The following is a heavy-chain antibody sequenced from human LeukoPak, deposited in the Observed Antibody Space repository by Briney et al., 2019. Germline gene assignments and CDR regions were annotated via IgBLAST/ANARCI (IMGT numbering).Heavy chain of an antibody. D-gene: IGHD3-22*01. V-gene: IGHV3-23*01. Sequence: AGGSLRLSCAASGFTFSSYAMSWVRQAPGKGLEWVSGISGSGDNTYYADSVKGRFTISGDNSKNTLYVQVNSLGTEDTAAYYCAKGSYYDSSGSSYFDYWGQGTLVTVSS. CDR2: ISGSGDNT. J-gene: IGHJ4*02. CDR1: GFTFSSYA. CDR3: AKGSYYDSSGSSYFDY.